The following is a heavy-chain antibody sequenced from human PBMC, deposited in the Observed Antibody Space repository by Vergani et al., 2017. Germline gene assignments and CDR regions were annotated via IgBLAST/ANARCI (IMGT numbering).Heavy chain of an antibody. V-gene: IGHV5-51*03. D-gene: IGHD6-6*01. Sequence: EVQLVQSGAEVEKPGESLKISCQGSGFSFTSYWIGWVRQMPGKGLEWMGVIYPGDSDTRYSPSFTGQVPSSADKSISTAYLQWSSLKASDTAMYYCARSPPIAALSYFDYWGQGTLVTVSS. CDR3: ARSPPIAALSYFDY. J-gene: IGHJ4*02. CDR1: GFSFTSYW. CDR2: IYPGDSDT.